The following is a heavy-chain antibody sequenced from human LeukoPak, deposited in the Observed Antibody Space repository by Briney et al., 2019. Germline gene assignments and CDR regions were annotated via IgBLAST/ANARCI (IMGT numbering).Heavy chain of an antibody. Sequence: ASVKVSCKASGYTSTGYYMHWVRQAPGQGLEWMGWINPNSGGTNYAQKFQGRVTMTRDTSISTAYMELSRLRSDDTAVYYCARDLSGSYPDYYYYYMDVWGKGTTVTVSS. CDR1: GYTSTGYY. J-gene: IGHJ6*03. D-gene: IGHD1-26*01. CDR2: INPNSGGT. V-gene: IGHV1-2*02. CDR3: ARDLSGSYPDYYYYYMDV.